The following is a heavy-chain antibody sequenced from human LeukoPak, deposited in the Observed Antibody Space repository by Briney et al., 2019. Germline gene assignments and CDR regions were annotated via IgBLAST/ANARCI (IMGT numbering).Heavy chain of an antibody. Sequence: SETLSLTSAVSGVSPTAVTYSCASIRQPAGKGLEWIGRIYTTGSPSYNPSLKSRVTISIDTSKNQFSLKLSSVSAADTAMYFCARDRGFTTARGVPSWFDPWGQGILVTVSS. J-gene: IGHJ5*02. CDR1: GVSPTAVTYS. CDR3: ARDRGFTTARGVPSWFDP. CDR2: IYTTGSP. D-gene: IGHD3-10*01. V-gene: IGHV4-4*07.